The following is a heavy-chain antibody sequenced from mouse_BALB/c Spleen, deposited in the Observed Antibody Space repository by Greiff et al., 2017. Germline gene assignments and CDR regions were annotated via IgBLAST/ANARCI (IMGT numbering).Heavy chain of an antibody. D-gene: IGHD2-4*01. CDR2: INPGSGGT. V-gene: IGHV1-54*01. CDR3: ARTGPYDYDAWFAY. CDR1: GYAFTNYL. J-gene: IGHJ3*01. Sequence: VQLQESGAELVRPGTSVKVSCKASGYAFTNYLIEWVKQRPGQGLEWIGVINPGSGGTNYNEKFKGKATLTADKSSSTAYMQLSSLTSEDSAVYYCARTGPYDYDAWFAYWGQGTLVTVSA.